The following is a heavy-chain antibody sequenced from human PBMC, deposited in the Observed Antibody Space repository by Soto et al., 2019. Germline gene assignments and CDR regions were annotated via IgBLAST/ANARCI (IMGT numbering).Heavy chain of an antibody. CDR2: IIPIFGTA. J-gene: IGHJ3*02. D-gene: IGHD2-2*03. CDR1: GGTFSSYA. V-gene: IGHV1-69*13. Sequence: SVKFSCKASGGTFSSYAISWVRQAPGQGLEWMGGIIPIFGTANYAQKFQGRVTITADESTSTAYMELSSLRSEDTAVYYCARDGSNRKEAFDIWGQGTMVTVSS. CDR3: ARDGSNRKEAFDI.